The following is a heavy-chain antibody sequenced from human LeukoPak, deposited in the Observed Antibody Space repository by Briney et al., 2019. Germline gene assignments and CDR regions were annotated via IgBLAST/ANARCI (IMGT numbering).Heavy chain of an antibody. J-gene: IGHJ4*02. CDR1: GFTFSDHY. Sequence: GGSLRLSCAASGFTFSDHYASWIRQAPGKGLEWISYIYSSSNSIYYEDSVKGRFTISRDNAKNSVYLQMNSLRAEDTAVYYCAKDVGKWESLHFFDYWGQGTLVTVSS. V-gene: IGHV3-11*01. CDR3: AKDVGKWESLHFFDY. D-gene: IGHD1-26*01. CDR2: IYSSSNSI.